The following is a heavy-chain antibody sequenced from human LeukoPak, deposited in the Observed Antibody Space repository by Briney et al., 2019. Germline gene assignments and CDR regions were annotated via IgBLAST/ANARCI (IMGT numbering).Heavy chain of an antibody. Sequence: SETLSLTCAVSGYFISSGYYWGWIRQPPEKGLEWIGSIYHSGSTYYNPSLRSRVTISMDTSKNQFALKLTSVSAADTAVYYCAILPPLYYYDSSGYFDYWGQGTLVTVSS. D-gene: IGHD3-22*01. CDR2: IYHSGST. J-gene: IGHJ4*02. V-gene: IGHV4-38-2*01. CDR1: GYFISSGYY. CDR3: AILPPLYYYDSSGYFDY.